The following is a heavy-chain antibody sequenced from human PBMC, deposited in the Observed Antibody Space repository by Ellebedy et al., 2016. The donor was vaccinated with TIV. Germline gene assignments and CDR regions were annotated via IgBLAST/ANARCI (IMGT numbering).Heavy chain of an antibody. CDR2: IIPMPDTA. V-gene: IGHV1-69*10. J-gene: IGHJ6*02. D-gene: IGHD3-3*02. CDR1: GGTFSNYA. CDR3: ARVKQILAQGQTYGLDV. Sequence: AASVKVSCKASGGTFSNYAISWVRQAPGQGLEWMGGIIPMPDTANYAQKFQGRVTITADMSTSTAYMELSRLTSDDTAMYYCARVKQILAQGQTYGLDVWGRGTTVTVSS.